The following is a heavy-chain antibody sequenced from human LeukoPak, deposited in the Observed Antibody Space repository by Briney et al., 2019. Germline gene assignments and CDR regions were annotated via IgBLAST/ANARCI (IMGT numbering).Heavy chain of an antibody. Sequence: GASVKVSCKASGYTFTSHHMHWVRQAPGQGLEWMGIINPSGGSTSYAQKFQGRVTMTRDMSTSTVYMELSSLRSEDTAVYYCARRGRYSSSWYYYYYMDVWGKGTTVTVSS. CDR1: GYTFTSHH. D-gene: IGHD6-13*01. CDR2: INPSGGST. CDR3: ARRGRYSSSWYYYYYMDV. J-gene: IGHJ6*03. V-gene: IGHV1-46*01.